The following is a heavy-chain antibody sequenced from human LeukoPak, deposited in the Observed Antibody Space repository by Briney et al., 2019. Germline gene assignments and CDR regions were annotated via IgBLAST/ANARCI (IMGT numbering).Heavy chain of an antibody. Sequence: SETLSLTCSVSGGSISSSSYYWGWIRQPPGKGLEWIATMYYSGITYYNPSLKSRVTISVDTSKNQFSLHLTSVTAADTAVYYCAGHFSSAWYSNDYWGQGTLVTVSS. J-gene: IGHJ4*02. D-gene: IGHD6-19*01. CDR3: AGHFSSAWYSNDY. V-gene: IGHV4-39*01. CDR1: GGSISSSSYY. CDR2: MYYSGIT.